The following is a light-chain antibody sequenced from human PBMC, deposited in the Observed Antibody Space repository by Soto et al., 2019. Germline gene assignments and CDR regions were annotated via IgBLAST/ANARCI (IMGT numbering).Light chain of an antibody. J-gene: IGKJ1*01. CDR3: QQYGSSTGT. CDR2: STS. V-gene: IGKV3-20*01. Sequence: IALTKSPGPLTLSPGARGTLSCRASPRCGSSNLAWYQQKPGQAPRLLIYSTSSRATGIPDRFSGSGSGTDFSLTISRLEPDDFAVYYCQQYGSSTGTFGQGTKVDIK. CDR1: PRCGSSN.